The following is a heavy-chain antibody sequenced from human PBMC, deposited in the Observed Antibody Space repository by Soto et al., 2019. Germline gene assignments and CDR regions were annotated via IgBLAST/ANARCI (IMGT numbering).Heavy chain of an antibody. CDR2: ISGSGGST. D-gene: IGHD1-26*01. Sequence: EVQLLESGGGLVQPGGSLRLSCAASVFTFSSYSMRWVRQAPGKGLEWVAAISGSGGSTYYADSVKGRFTISRDNSKNPRNLQMNSLRAEHTAVYYCARRGSGSYYDYWGQGTLVTVSS. J-gene: IGHJ4*02. V-gene: IGHV3-23*01. CDR3: ARRGSGSYYDY. CDR1: VFTFSSYS.